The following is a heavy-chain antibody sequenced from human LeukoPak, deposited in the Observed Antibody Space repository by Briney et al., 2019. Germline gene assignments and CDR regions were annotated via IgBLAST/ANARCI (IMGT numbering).Heavy chain of an antibody. J-gene: IGHJ4*02. V-gene: IGHV4-34*01. CDR2: INHSGST. CDR1: GGSFSGYY. Sequence: PSETLSLTCAVYGGSFSGYYWSWIRQPPGKGLEWIGEINHSGSTNYNPSLKSRVTISVDTSKNQFSLKLSSVTAADTAVYYCARRSGHYYRGLQGYFDYWGQGTLVTVSS. CDR3: ARRSGHYYRGLQGYFDY. D-gene: IGHD3-22*01.